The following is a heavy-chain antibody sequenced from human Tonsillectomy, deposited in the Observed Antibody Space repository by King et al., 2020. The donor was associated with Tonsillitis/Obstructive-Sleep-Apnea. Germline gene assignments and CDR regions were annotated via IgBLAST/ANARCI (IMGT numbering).Heavy chain of an antibody. D-gene: IGHD5-12*01. J-gene: IGHJ4*02. CDR2: IYHSGRT. Sequence: VQLQESGPGLVKPSGTLSLTCAVSGGSISSSNWWSWVRQPQGKGLEWIGDIYHSGRTNYNPSLKSRATISVDKSKNQFSLKLSSVTAADTAVYYCARAIRGHDYWGQGTLVTVSS. CDR1: GGSISSSNW. V-gene: IGHV4-4*02. CDR3: ARAIRGHDY.